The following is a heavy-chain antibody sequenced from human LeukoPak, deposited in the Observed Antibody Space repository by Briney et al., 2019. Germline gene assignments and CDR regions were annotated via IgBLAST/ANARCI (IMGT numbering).Heavy chain of an antibody. CDR1: GFSFSNYN. Sequence: PGGSLRLSCAASGFSFSNYNMHWVPQAPGKGLEWGSSISSTATYMYYVDSVKGRFTISRDNAQNSLYLQMDSLRAEDTAVYYCATEGAVTVRGFDYWGQGTLVTVSS. D-gene: IGHD3-10*02. CDR2: ISSTATYM. CDR3: ATEGAVTVRGFDY. V-gene: IGHV3-21*01. J-gene: IGHJ4*02.